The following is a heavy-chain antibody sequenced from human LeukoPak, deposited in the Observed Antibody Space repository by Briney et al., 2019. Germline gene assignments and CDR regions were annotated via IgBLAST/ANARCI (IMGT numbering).Heavy chain of an antibody. D-gene: IGHD2-2*01. CDR3: ARDPSYCSSTNCYVGSPLYYYYPMDV. J-gene: IGHJ6*02. Sequence: GGSLRLSCAASGFTFSTSGMHWVRQAPGKGLEWVAVIWFDGSNKHYADSVKGRFSISRDNSENTLYLQMNSLRAEDTAVYYCARDPSYCSSTNCYVGSPLYYYYPMDVWGQGTTVTVSS. CDR1: GFTFSTSG. CDR2: IWFDGSNK. V-gene: IGHV3-33*01.